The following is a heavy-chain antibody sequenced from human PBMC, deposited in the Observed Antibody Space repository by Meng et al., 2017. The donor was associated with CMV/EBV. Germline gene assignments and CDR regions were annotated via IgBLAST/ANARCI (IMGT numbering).Heavy chain of an antibody. CDR1: GFTFDDYG. D-gene: IGHD2-15*01. V-gene: IGHV3-20*04. CDR3: ARARISHIGWFDP. Sequence: GGSLRLSCAASGFTFDDYGMSWVRQAPGKGLEWFSGINWNGGSTGYADSVKGRFTISRDNAKNSLYLQMNSLGAEDTALYYCARARISHIGWFDPWGQGTLVTVSS. J-gene: IGHJ5*02. CDR2: INWNGGST.